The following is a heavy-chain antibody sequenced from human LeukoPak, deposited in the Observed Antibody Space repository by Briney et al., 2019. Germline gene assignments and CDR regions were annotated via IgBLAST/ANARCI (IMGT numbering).Heavy chain of an antibody. Sequence: SVKVSCKASGGTFSSYAISWVRQAPGQGLEWMGRIIPILGIANYAQKFQGRVTITADKSTSTAYMELSSLRSEDTAVYYCARVPPPRIAARLYYYYYGMDVWGQGTTVTVSS. CDR2: IIPILGIA. D-gene: IGHD6-6*01. J-gene: IGHJ6*02. CDR3: ARVPPPRIAARLYYYYYGMDV. CDR1: GGTFSSYA. V-gene: IGHV1-69*04.